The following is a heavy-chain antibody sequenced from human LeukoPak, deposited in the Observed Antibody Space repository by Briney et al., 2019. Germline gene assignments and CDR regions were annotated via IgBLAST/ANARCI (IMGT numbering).Heavy chain of an antibody. D-gene: IGHD2-8*02. Sequence: SETLSLTCTVSGGSISSTNYYWGWIRQPPGKGLEWIGSIYYSGSTYYNPSLKSRVTISVDTSKNQFSLKLSSVTAADTAVYYCARHPETEAYCTGAHCYTFDYWGQGALVTVSS. CDR2: IYYSGST. J-gene: IGHJ4*02. CDR1: GGSISSTNYY. V-gene: IGHV4-39*01. CDR3: ARHPETEAYCTGAHCYTFDY.